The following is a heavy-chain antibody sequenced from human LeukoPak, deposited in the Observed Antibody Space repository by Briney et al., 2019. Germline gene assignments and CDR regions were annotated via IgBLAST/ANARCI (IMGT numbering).Heavy chain of an antibody. CDR1: GFTYSKYA. CDR3: AKGLKTAVEPYMGYHYYMDV. Sequence: GGSLRLSCAASGFTYSKYAMSWVPQAPGKVLEWVSTVNDRGTGTYYADSVKGRFTISRDNSKSTLSLQMISLRAEDTALYYCAKGLKTAVEPYMGYHYYMDVWGKGTTVTVSS. CDR2: VNDRGTGT. J-gene: IGHJ6*03. D-gene: IGHD5-18*01. V-gene: IGHV3-23*01.